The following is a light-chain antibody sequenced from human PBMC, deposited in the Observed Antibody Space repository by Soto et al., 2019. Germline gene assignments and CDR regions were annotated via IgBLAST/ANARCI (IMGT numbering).Light chain of an antibody. CDR1: QSVSSRY. V-gene: IGKV3-20*01. Sequence: EIVLTQSPGTLSLSPGERATLSCRASQSVSSRYLAWYQQKPGQAPRLLIFGASTRATGIPDRFIGSGSETDFTLTISRLEPEDFAVYFCQQFHGAPPWTFGRGTRVEIK. J-gene: IGKJ1*01. CDR3: QQFHGAPPWT. CDR2: GAS.